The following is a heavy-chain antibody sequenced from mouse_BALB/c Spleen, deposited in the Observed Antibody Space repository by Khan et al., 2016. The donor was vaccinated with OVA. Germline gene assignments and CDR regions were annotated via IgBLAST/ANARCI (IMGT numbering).Heavy chain of an antibody. CDR3: ARGNYYGYALDD. D-gene: IGHD1-1*01. Sequence: EVQLQESGPGLVKPSQSLSLTCTVNGYSITSNYAWNWIRQFPGNKLEWMGYISYSGSTNYNPSLKSRLSITRDTSKNQFFLLFHSVTTEDSATDYCARGNYYGYALDDWGQGTSVTVSS. CDR1: GYSITSNYA. J-gene: IGHJ4*01. V-gene: IGHV3-2*02. CDR2: ISYSGST.